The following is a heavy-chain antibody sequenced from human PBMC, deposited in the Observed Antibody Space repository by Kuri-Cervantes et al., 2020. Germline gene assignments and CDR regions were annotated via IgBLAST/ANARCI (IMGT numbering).Heavy chain of an antibody. CDR1: GDSISSYF. J-gene: IGHJ4*02. CDR3: ARNVFSFDY. CDR2: VSNSGRT. V-gene: IGHV4-59*08. Sequence: SETLSLTCAVSGDSISSYFWSWIRQPPGKGLEWIGYVSNSGRTDYNPSLRSRVTISVDTSKNQFSLKLSSVTAADTAVYYCARNVFSFDYWGQGTLVTVSS.